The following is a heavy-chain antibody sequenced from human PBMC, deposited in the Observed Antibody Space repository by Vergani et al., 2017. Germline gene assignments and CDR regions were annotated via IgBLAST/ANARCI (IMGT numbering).Heavy chain of an antibody. CDR3: AAVPMTTVTTGY. CDR1: GFTFTSSA. CDR2: IVVGSGNT. J-gene: IGHJ4*02. Sequence: QMQLVQSWPEVKKSGTSVKVSCKASGFTFTSSAMQWVRQARGQRLEWIGWIVVGSGNTNYAQKFQERVTITRDMSTSTAYMELSSLRSEDTAVYYCAAVPMTTVTTGYWGQGTLVTVSS. D-gene: IGHD4-17*01. V-gene: IGHV1-58*02.